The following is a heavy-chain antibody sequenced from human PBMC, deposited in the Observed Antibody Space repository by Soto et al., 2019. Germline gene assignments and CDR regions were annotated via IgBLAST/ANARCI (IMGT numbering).Heavy chain of an antibody. Sequence: EVQLVESGGGLVKPGGSLRLSCAASGFDFSNGWMSWVRQVPGKGLEWVGRIKSKRDGGTTDYAAPVKGRFTISRDDSKNMLFLQMDSLKIEDTAVYYCSTDEWEWDQGALVTVSS. D-gene: IGHD1-26*01. V-gene: IGHV3-15*05. CDR1: GFDFSNGW. CDR2: IKSKRDGGTT. CDR3: STDEWE. J-gene: IGHJ4*01.